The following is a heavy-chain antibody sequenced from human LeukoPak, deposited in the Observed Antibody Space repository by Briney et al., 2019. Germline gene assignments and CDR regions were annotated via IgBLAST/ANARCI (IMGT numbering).Heavy chain of an antibody. D-gene: IGHD6-19*01. J-gene: IGHJ2*01. CDR2: INHSGST. CDR3: ARVLEGSSGQHWYFDL. V-gene: IGHV4-34*01. CDR1: GGSFSSYY. Sequence: SETLSLTCAVYGGSFSSYYWSWIRQPPGKGLEWIGEINHSGSTNYNPSLKSRVTISVDTSKNQFSLRLSSVTAADTAVYYCARVLEGSSGQHWYFDLWGRGTLVTVSS.